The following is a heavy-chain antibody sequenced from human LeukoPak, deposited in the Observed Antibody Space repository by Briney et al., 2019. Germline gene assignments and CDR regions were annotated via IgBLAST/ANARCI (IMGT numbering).Heavy chain of an antibody. V-gene: IGHV5-51*01. CDR3: ARQWGDCSSTSCYSAY. Sequence: GEFLKISCKGSGYSFASYWIAWVRQMPGKGLEWMGIIYPGDSDTRYSPSFQGQVTISADKSISTAYLQWSSLKASDTAIYYCARQWGDCSSTSCYSAYWGQGTLVTVSS. CDR1: GYSFASYW. J-gene: IGHJ4*02. CDR2: IYPGDSDT. D-gene: IGHD2-2*01.